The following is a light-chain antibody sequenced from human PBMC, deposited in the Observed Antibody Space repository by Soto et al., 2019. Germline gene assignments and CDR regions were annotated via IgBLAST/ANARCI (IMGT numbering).Light chain of an antibody. CDR3: KVWDGISAPSVV. Sequence: YVLPQLPWGSVAEGHSARIICGGSSNGSKIVQWYQQRPAHAPVLVVYTGKAPPSRIPERVSRSHSWNTATLTISGCEGGDEGIYYCKVWDGISAPSVVFGGGTKVTVI. V-gene: IGLV3-21*02. CDR2: TGK. J-gene: IGLJ2*01. CDR1: SNGSKI.